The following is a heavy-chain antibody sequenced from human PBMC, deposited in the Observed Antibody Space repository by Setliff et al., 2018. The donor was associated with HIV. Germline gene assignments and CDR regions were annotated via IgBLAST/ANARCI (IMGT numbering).Heavy chain of an antibody. D-gene: IGHD2-21*01. CDR2: INPSGDIT. V-gene: IGHV1-46*01. J-gene: IGHJ3*01. Sequence: ASVKVSCKASGYTFTGYYMHWVRQAPGQGLEWMGLINPSGDITFYAQKFRGRVTMTRDTSTSTVYLELWSLRSEDTAVYYCASKGGSENFPDSDAFDVWGQGTLVTVSS. CDR3: ASKGGSENFPDSDAFDV. CDR1: GYTFTGYY.